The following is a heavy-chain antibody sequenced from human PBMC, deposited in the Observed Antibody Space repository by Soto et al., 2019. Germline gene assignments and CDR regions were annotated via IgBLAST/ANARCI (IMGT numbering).Heavy chain of an antibody. D-gene: IGHD6-13*01. CDR1: GFTFSSYG. CDR3: AKEDSSSWHYYYGMDV. Sequence: QVQLVESGGGVVQPGRSLRLSCAASGFTFSSYGMNWVRQAPGKGLEWVAVISYDGSNKYYADSVKGLFTISRDSSKNMLYLQMNSLRAEDTAVYYCAKEDSSSWHYYYGMDVWGQGTTVTVSS. J-gene: IGHJ6*02. CDR2: ISYDGSNK. V-gene: IGHV3-30*18.